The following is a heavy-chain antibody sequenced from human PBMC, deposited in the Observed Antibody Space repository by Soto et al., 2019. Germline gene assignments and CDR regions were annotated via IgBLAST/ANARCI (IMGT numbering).Heavy chain of an antibody. CDR1: GVTFSSYS. D-gene: IGHD6-13*01. V-gene: IGHV3-21*01. CDR2: ISSSSSYI. J-gene: IGHJ4*02. Sequence: PXVCMRLSSAASGVTFSSYSMNWVRQAPGKGLEWVSSISSSSSYIYYADSVKGRFTISRDNAKNSLYLQMNSLRAEDTAVYYCARDMVAAAGTPQDYWGQGTLVTVSS. CDR3: ARDMVAAAGTPQDY.